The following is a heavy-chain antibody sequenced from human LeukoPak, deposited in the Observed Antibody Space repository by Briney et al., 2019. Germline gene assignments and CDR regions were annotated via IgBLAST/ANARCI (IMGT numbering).Heavy chain of an antibody. CDR2: IRSNRVTT. CDR1: GFTFSNYA. J-gene: IGHJ4*02. V-gene: IGHV3-23*01. CDR3: AKGPYSSGWYWLDY. D-gene: IGHD6-19*01. Sequence: GGSLRLSCAASGFTFSNYAMSWVRQAPGKGLEWVSAIRSNRVTTYDADSVKGRFTISRDNSKNTLYLQMDSLRAEDTAVYYCAKGPYSSGWYWLDYWGQGTLVTVSS.